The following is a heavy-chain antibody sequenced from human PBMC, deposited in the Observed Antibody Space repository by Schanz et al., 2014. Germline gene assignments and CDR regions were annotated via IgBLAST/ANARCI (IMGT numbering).Heavy chain of an antibody. CDR3: ARQFYDILTGYWFPYYFDY. D-gene: IGHD3-9*01. J-gene: IGHJ4*02. CDR2: IYYSGST. V-gene: IGHV4-39*01. CDR1: GFIFSNYG. Sequence: QVQLVESGGGVVQPGGSLRLSCAASGFIFSNYGMHWIRQPPGKGLEWIESIYYSGSTYYNPSFKSRVTTSVDTSKNQFSLKLSSVTAADTAVYYCARQFYDILTGYWFPYYFDYWGQGTLVTVSS.